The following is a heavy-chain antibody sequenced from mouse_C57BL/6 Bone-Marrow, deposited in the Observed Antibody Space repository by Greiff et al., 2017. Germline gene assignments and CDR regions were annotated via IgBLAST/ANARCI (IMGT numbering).Heavy chain of an antibody. D-gene: IGHD2-2*01. V-gene: IGHV1-69*01. CDR3: ARRGVTTPLAY. Sequence: VQLQQSGAELVMPGASVKLSCKASGYTFTSYWMHWVKQRPGQGLEWIGEIDPSDSYTNYNQKFKGKSTLTVDKSSSTAYMQLSSLTSEDSAVYYCARRGVTTPLAYWGQGTLVTVSA. J-gene: IGHJ3*01. CDR1: GYTFTSYW. CDR2: IDPSDSYT.